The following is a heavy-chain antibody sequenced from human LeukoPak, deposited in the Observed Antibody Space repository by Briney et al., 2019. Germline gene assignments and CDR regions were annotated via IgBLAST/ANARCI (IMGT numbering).Heavy chain of an antibody. CDR2: IYYSGST. Sequence: PSETLSLTCTVSGGSIRNYHWGWIRQPPGKGLEWIGSIYYSGSTYYNPSLKSRVTISVDTSKNQFSLKLSSVTAADTAVYYCARRVMGAMTLDYWGQGTLVTVSS. D-gene: IGHD2-2*01. V-gene: IGHV4-39*01. J-gene: IGHJ4*02. CDR1: GGSIRNYH. CDR3: ARRVMGAMTLDY.